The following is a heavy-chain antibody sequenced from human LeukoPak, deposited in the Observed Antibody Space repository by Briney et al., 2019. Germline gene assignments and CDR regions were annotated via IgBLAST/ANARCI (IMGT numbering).Heavy chain of an antibody. V-gene: IGHV1-8*01. CDR2: MNPNRGNT. CDR1: GYTFTSYD. J-gene: IGHJ3*02. Sequence: ASVKVSCKASGYTFTSYDINWVRQATGQGLEWMGWMNPNRGNTGYAQQFQGRVTMTRNTYISTAYMELSSLRSEDTAVYYCARGSPDYYDSSGYQYAFDIWGQGTMVTVSS. CDR3: ARGSPDYYDSSGYQYAFDI. D-gene: IGHD3-22*01.